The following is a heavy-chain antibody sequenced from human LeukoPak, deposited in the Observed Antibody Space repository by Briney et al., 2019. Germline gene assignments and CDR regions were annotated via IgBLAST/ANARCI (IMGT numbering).Heavy chain of an antibody. CDR1: GGSISSGGYY. V-gene: IGHV4-31*03. J-gene: IGHJ5*02. Sequence: SQTLSLTCTVSGGSISSGGYYWSWIRQHPGKGLEWIGYIYYSGSTYYNPSLESRVTISVDTSKNQFSLKLSSVTAADTAVYYCARVGGRTVTTFYWFDPWGQGTLVTVSS. D-gene: IGHD4-11*01. CDR2: IYYSGST. CDR3: ARVGGRTVTTFYWFDP.